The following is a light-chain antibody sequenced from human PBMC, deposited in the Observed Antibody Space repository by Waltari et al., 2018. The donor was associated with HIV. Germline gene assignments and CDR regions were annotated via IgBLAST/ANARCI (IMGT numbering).Light chain of an antibody. CDR3: QVWDTTTDQWV. CDR1: NIGSKS. V-gene: IGLV3-21*04. CDR2: DDN. Sequence: SYVLTQPPSVSVDPGETARITCGGTNIGSKSVQWYQQKPGQAPVLVIYDDNDRPSGSPERFAGSSSGNTATLTISRVEAGDEADDYCQVWDTTTDQWVFGGGTELAVL. J-gene: IGLJ3*02.